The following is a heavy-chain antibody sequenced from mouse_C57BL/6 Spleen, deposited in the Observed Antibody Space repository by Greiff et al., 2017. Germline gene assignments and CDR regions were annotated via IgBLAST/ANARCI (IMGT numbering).Heavy chain of an antibody. J-gene: IGHJ3*01. V-gene: IGHV3-6*01. CDR2: ISYDGSN. CDR1: GYSITSGYY. CDR3: ARRDYYGSSPWFAY. D-gene: IGHD1-1*01. Sequence: EVQLLESGPGLVKPSQSLSLTCSVTGYSITSGYYWNWIRQFPGNKLEWMGYISYDGSNNYNPSLKNRISITRDTSKNQFFLKLNSVTTEDTATYYCARRDYYGSSPWFAYWGQGTLVTVSA.